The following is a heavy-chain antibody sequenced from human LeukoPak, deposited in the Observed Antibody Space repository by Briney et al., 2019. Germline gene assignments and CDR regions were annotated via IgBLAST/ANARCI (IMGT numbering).Heavy chain of an antibody. D-gene: IGHD3-22*01. CDR2: IKDDGSRK. V-gene: IGHV3-7*01. CDR3: ARECIDGYYESSGYDL. CDR1: GFSLSGYW. J-gene: IGHJ4*02. Sequence: PGGSLRLSCAASGFSLSGYWMTWVRQAPGKGLEWVANIKDDGSRKHDVDSARGRFTISRDNAKNSLYLDMNSLRAEDTAVYCCARECIDGYYESSGYDLWGQGTLVTVSS.